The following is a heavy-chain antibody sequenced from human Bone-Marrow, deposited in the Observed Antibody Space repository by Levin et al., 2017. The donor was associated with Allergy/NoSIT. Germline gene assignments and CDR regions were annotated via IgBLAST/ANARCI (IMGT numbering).Heavy chain of an antibody. CDR1: GFSFSNFA. V-gene: IGHV3-23*01. CDR2: ISGSGDNT. D-gene: IGHD4-17*01. CDR3: AIVQITTSFEY. J-gene: IGHJ4*02. Sequence: GESLKISCEASGFSFSNFALSWVRQAPGKGLQWVSTISGSGDNTFYADSVKGRFTISRDNSKDILYLQMKSLRGEDTAIYYCAIVQITTSFEYWGQGTLVTVSS.